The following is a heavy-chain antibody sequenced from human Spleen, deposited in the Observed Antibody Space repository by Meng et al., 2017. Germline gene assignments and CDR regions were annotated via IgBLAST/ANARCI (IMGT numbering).Heavy chain of an antibody. Sequence: VELQESGPGLVKPSQTLSLTCTVSGDSISSGGYYWSWVRQYPGKGLEWIGSIFYTGSAYYNPSLKSRVYISIDTSKNQFSLKLNSVTAADTAVYYRARDRHYDVSTGYGWFDPWGQGTLVTVSS. D-gene: IGHD3-9*01. V-gene: IGHV4-31*03. CDR2: IFYTGSA. CDR3: ARDRHYDVSTGYGWFDP. CDR1: GDSISSGGYY. J-gene: IGHJ5*02.